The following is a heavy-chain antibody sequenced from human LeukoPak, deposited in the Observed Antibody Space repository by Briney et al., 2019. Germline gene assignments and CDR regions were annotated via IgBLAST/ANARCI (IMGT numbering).Heavy chain of an antibody. V-gene: IGHV1-69*05. CDR3: ARQPSGYDFWSSYLDY. D-gene: IGHD3-3*01. CDR2: IIPIFGKA. J-gene: IGHJ4*02. CDR1: GGTFISYA. Sequence: SVKVSFTASGGTFISYAISWVRQAPGQGLEWMGGIIPIFGKANYAQKLQGRVTMTTDTSTSTAYMELRSLRSDDTAVYYCARQPSGYDFWSSYLDYWGQGTLVTVSS.